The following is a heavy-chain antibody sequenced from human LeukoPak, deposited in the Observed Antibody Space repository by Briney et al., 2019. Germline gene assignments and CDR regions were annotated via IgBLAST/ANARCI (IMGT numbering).Heavy chain of an antibody. V-gene: IGHV3-30-3*02. Sequence: PGGSLRLSCAASGFTFSSYAMHWVRQAPGKGLEWVAVISYDGSNKYYADSVKGRFTISRDNSKNTLYLQMNSLRAEDTAVYYCAKNYVPSYDYVWGSYRYAQDFDYWGQGTLVTVSS. CDR2: ISYDGSNK. D-gene: IGHD3-16*02. J-gene: IGHJ4*02. CDR3: AKNYVPSYDYVWGSYRYAQDFDY. CDR1: GFTFSSYA.